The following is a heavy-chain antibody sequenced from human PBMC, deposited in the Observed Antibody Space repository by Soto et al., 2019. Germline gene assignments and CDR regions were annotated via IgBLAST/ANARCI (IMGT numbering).Heavy chain of an antibody. D-gene: IGHD6-19*01. V-gene: IGHV4-61*01. CDR3: ARVPLRYSSSHNFDS. J-gene: IGHJ4*02. Sequence: SETLSLTCSVSGASVSSGSFCWSWIRQPPGKGLEWIGFIYNNETFNYNPSLKSRVTLSVDTSKHQFSLKLSSVTAADTAVYYCARVPLRYSSSHNFDSWGQGALVTVSS. CDR1: GASVSSGSFC. CDR2: IYNNETF.